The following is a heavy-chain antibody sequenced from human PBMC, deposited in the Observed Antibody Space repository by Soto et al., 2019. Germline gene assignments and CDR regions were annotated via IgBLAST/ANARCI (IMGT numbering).Heavy chain of an antibody. V-gene: IGHV1-46*01. CDR2: INPSGGST. CDR3: ARNRIGSSWHREYFQH. CDR1: GYTFTSYY. D-gene: IGHD6-13*01. J-gene: IGHJ1*01. Sequence: ASVKVSCKASGYTFTSYYMHWVRQAPGQGLEWMGIINPSGGSTSYAQKFQGRVTMTRDTSTSTVYMELSSLRAEDTAVYFCARNRIGSSWHREYFQHWGQGTLVTVSS.